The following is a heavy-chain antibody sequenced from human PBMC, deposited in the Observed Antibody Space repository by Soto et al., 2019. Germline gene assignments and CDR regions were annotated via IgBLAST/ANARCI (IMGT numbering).Heavy chain of an antibody. J-gene: IGHJ4*02. CDR1: GGSISSYY. CDR2: IYYSGST. CDR3: ARLNYEILAGHPYYFDY. D-gene: IGHD3-9*01. V-gene: IGHV4-59*01. Sequence: SETLSLTCTVSGGSISSYYWSWIRLPPGKGMEWIGYIYYSGSTNYNLSLKSRVTIAVDTSKNQFSLKLSSVTAADTAVYYCARLNYEILAGHPYYFDYWGQGTLVTVSS.